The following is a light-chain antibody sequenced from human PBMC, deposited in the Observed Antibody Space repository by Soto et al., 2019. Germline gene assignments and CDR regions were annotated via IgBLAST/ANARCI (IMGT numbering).Light chain of an antibody. Sequence: QSVLTQPPSASGSPGQSVTISCTGTSSDVGGYNYVSWYQQHPGKAPKLMIYEVSKRPSGVPDGFSGSKSGNTASLTVSGLQAEDEADYYCSSYAGSNNVFGTGTKLTVL. CDR1: SSDVGGYNY. CDR2: EVS. V-gene: IGLV2-8*01. CDR3: SSYAGSNNV. J-gene: IGLJ1*01.